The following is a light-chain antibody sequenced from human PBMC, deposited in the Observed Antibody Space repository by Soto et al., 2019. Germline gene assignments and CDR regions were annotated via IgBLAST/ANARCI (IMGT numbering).Light chain of an antibody. CDR2: DVI. J-gene: IGLJ1*01. CDR1: SSDVGCYNY. CDR3: SSYAGSKHYV. Sequence: QSALTQPPSASGSPGQSVTISCTGTSSDVGCYNYVSWYQQHPGKAPKLMIYDVIKRPSGVPDRFSGSKSGNTASLTVSGLQGEEEADYYCSSYAGSKHYVFGTGTKLTVL. V-gene: IGLV2-8*01.